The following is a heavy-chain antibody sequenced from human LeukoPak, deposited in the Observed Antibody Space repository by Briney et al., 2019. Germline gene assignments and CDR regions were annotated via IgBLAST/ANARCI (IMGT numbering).Heavy chain of an antibody. CDR2: ISGSGGST. V-gene: IGHV3-23*01. Sequence: GGSLRLSCAASGFTFSSYAMSWVRQAPGKGLEWVSAISGSGGSTYYADSVKGRFTISRDNSKNTLYLQMNSLRAEDTAVYYCAEGSGDFWSGYYAYWGQGTLVTVSS. CDR1: GFTFSSYA. CDR3: AEGSGDFWSGYYAY. D-gene: IGHD3-3*01. J-gene: IGHJ4*02.